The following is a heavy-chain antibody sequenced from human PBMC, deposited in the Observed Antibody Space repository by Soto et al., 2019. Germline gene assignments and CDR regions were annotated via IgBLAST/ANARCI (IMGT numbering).Heavy chain of an antibody. CDR1: GGSISSSYL. J-gene: IGHJ6*02. CDR3: ARERSSVYTLDV. Sequence: LETPSLTPTVSGGSISSSYLWTWVRQPPGKGLEWIGEIFHSGSTNYNPSLKSRATMSVDKSKWQFSLKLTSVTAADTAVYYCARERSSVYTLDVWGQGTPVTVS. V-gene: IGHV4-4*02. CDR2: IFHSGST. D-gene: IGHD6-13*01.